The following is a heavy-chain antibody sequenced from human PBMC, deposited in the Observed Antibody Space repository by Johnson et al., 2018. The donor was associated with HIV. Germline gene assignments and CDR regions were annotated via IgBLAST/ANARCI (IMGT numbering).Heavy chain of an antibody. J-gene: IGHJ3*02. CDR2: IKYDESEK. CDR1: TYW. V-gene: IGHV3-7*02. CDR3: VKGSRDLGGAFDI. Sequence: TYWMAWVRQAPEKGLEWVANIKYDESEKYYVGSVRGRFTISRDNAKNSLYLDMNSLRAEDTAVYYCVKGSRDLGGAFDIWGQGTMVTVSS.